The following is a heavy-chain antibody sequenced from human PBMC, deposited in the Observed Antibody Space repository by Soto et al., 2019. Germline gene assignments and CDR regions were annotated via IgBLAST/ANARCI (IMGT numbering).Heavy chain of an antibody. CDR1: GFTFSNAW. Sequence: EVQLVESGGGLVKPGGSLRISCAASGFTFSNAWMSWVRQDPGKGLEWVGRIKSKIDGGTIDYAAPVKGRFTISRDDSKNTRYLQMNNLKTDDTAVYYCTTHRGTVTALYDDMEVWYRWTTVTVSS. CDR2: IKSKIDGGTI. J-gene: IGHJ6*03. V-gene: IGHV3-15*01. CDR3: TTHRGTVTALYDDMEV. D-gene: IGHD4-17*01.